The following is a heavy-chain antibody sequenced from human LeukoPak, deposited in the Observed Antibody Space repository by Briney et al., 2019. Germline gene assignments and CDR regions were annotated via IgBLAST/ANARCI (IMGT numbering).Heavy chain of an antibody. J-gene: IGHJ6*03. Sequence: PSETLSLTCTVSGGSISGYYWSWIRQPPGKGLEWIGYIYYSGSTYYNPSLESRVTISGDRSKNQFSLKMSSVTAADTAVYYCARHAYYYMDVWGKGTTVTVSS. V-gene: IGHV4-59*04. CDR3: ARHAYYYMDV. CDR2: IYYSGST. CDR1: GGSISGYY. D-gene: IGHD2-8*01.